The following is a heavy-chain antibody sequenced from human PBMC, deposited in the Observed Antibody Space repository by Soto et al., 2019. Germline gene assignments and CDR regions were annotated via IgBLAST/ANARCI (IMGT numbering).Heavy chain of an antibody. J-gene: IGHJ5*02. D-gene: IGHD1-20*01. CDR3: ARVGGINWFDP. CDR1: GGSISSGGYY. Sequence: QVQLQESGPGLVKPSQTLSLTCTVSGGSISSGGYYWSWIRQHPGKGLEWIGYIYYSGSTYYNPSLKSRVTXSRXTSKNQFSLKLSSVTAADTAVYYCARVGGINWFDPWGQGTLVTVSS. CDR2: IYYSGST. V-gene: IGHV4-31*03.